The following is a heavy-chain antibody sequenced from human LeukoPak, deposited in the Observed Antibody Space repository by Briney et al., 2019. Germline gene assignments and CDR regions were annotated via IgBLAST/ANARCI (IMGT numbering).Heavy chain of an antibody. Sequence: PGASVKVSCKASGYTFGNYDIAWVRQAPGQGLEWMGYITIYNGNTIYTQNLQGRVSMTTDTSTSTAYMELRSLRSDDTAVYYCARQSGVPTASNNYMDVWGKGTTVTVSS. D-gene: IGHD2-2*01. V-gene: IGHV1-18*01. CDR1: GYTFGNYD. CDR2: ITIYNGNT. CDR3: ARQSGVPTASNNYMDV. J-gene: IGHJ6*03.